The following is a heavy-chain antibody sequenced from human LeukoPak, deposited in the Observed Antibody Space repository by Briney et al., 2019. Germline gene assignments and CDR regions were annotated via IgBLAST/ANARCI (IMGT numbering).Heavy chain of an antibody. Sequence: GASLRLSCAASGFIFSNYAKSWVRQAPGKGLEWVSAIGGRDGGTYYADSVKGRFTVSRDDPKNTLYLQMNTLRAEDTAVYYCAKWGDYDILTGYYDSDYWGQGTLVTVSS. J-gene: IGHJ4*02. CDR1: GFIFSNYA. V-gene: IGHV3-23*01. D-gene: IGHD3-9*01. CDR2: IGGRDGGT. CDR3: AKWGDYDILTGYYDSDY.